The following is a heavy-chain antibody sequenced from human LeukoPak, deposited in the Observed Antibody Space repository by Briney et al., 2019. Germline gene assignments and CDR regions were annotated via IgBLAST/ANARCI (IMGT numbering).Heavy chain of an antibody. Sequence: SETLSLTCTVSGGSITSNYWSWIRQPPGNGLEWIGYIYYSGSTNYNPSLKSRVTISVDTSKNQFSLKLSSVTAADTAVYYCARSAAGYYDSSGYYYRPFDYWGQGTLVTVSS. CDR1: GGSITSNY. V-gene: IGHV4-59*01. J-gene: IGHJ4*02. CDR3: ARSAAGYYDSSGYYYRPFDY. CDR2: IYYSGST. D-gene: IGHD3-22*01.